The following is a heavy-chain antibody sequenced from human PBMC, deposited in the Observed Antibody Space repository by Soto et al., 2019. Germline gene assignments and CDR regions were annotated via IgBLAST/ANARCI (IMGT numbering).Heavy chain of an antibody. Sequence: QVQLVESGGDLVKPGGSLRLSCAASGFPFSDYYMSWIRQAPGKGLEWVSSISSSSSDPNEAQSVKGRFTISRDNAKNSLHLQMNILGAEDTSVYYCAGQRPTGYYNYWGQGTLVTVSA. CDR3: AGQRPTGYYNY. J-gene: IGHJ4*02. CDR1: GFPFSDYY. D-gene: IGHD3-9*01. CDR2: ISSSSSDP. V-gene: IGHV3-11*05.